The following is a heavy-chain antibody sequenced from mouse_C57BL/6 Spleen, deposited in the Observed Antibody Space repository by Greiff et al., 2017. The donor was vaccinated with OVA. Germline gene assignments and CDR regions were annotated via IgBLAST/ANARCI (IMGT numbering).Heavy chain of an antibody. CDR3: ARDLTTVVSFDY. J-gene: IGHJ2*01. CDR1: GFNIKNTY. V-gene: IGHV14-3*01. Sequence: EVQLLVESVAELVRPGASVKLSCTASGFNIKNTYMHWVKQRPEQGLEWIGRIDPANGNTKYAPKFQGKATITADTSSNTAYLQLSSLTSEDTAIYYCARDLTTVVSFDYWGQGTTLTVSS. CDR2: IDPANGNT. D-gene: IGHD1-1*01.